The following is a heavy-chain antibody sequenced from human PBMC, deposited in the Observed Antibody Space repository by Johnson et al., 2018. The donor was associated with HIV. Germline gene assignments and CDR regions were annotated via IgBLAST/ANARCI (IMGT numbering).Heavy chain of an antibody. CDR2: ISYDGSNK. CDR3: AKVGGTTILRDAFDI. J-gene: IGHJ3*02. CDR1: GFTVSSNY. V-gene: IGHV3-30*18. Sequence: QVQLVESGGGLIQPGGSLRLSCAASGFTVSSNYMSWVRQAPGKGLEWVAVISYDGSNKYYADSVKGRFTISRDNSKNTLYLQMNSLSAEDTAVYYCAKVGGTTILRDAFDIWGQGTMVTVSS. D-gene: IGHD1-1*01.